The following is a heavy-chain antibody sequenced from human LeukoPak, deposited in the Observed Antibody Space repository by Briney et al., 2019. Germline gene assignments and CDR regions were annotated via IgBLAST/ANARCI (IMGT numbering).Heavy chain of an antibody. CDR2: ISSSSSYI. J-gene: IGHJ4*02. CDR1: GFTFSSYS. Sequence: PGGSLRLSCAASGFTFSSYSMNWVRQAPGKGLEWVSSISSSSSYIYYADSVKDRFTISRDNAKNSLYLQMNSLRAEDTAVYYCARNQWLYPFDYWGQGTLVTVSS. V-gene: IGHV3-21*01. CDR3: ARNQWLYPFDY. D-gene: IGHD2-2*02.